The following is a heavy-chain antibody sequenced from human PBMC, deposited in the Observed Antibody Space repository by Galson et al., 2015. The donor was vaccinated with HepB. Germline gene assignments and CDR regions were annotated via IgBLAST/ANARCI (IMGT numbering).Heavy chain of an antibody. CDR1: GYTFTSYG. J-gene: IGHJ6*02. Sequence: SVKVSCKASGYTFTSYGISWVRQAPGQGLEWTGWISAYNGNTNYAQKLQGRVTMTTDTSTSTAYMELRSLRSDDTAVYYCARSSGANPYYYYGMDVWGQGTTVTVSS. CDR2: ISAYNGNT. D-gene: IGHD1-26*01. CDR3: ARSSGANPYYYYGMDV. V-gene: IGHV1-18*01.